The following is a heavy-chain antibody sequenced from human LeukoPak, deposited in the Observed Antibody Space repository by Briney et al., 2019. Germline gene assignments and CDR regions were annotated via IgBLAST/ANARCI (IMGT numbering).Heavy chain of an antibody. J-gene: IGHJ4*02. CDR1: GGTFSSYA. D-gene: IGHD3-10*01. V-gene: IGHV1-69*04. CDR2: IIPILGIA. Sequence: SVKVSCKASGGTFSSYAISWVRQAPGQGLEWMGRIIPILGIANYAQKFQGRVTITADKSTSTAYMELSSLRSEDTAAYYCARDSGVLYGSGGNYFDYWGQGTLVTVSS. CDR3: ARDSGVLYGSGGNYFDY.